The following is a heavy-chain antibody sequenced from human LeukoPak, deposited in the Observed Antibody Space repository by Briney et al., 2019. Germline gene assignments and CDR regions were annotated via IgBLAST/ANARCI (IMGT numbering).Heavy chain of an antibody. CDR2: IIPIFGTA. Sequence: SVKVSCKASGGTFSSYAISWVRQAPGQGLEWMGGIIPIFGTANYAQKFQGRVTITTDESTSTAYMELSSLRSEDTAVYYCARVGSKVAAGTPDYWGQGTLVTVSS. CDR1: GGTFSSYA. J-gene: IGHJ4*02. CDR3: ARVGSKVAAGTPDY. V-gene: IGHV1-69*05. D-gene: IGHD6-13*01.